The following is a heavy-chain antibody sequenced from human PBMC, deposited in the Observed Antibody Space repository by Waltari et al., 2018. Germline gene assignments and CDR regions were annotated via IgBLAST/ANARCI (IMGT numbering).Heavy chain of an antibody. V-gene: IGHV4-4*02. CDR1: GDSMSSTYW. CDR3: ARDRGRGLYLDS. J-gene: IGHJ4*02. Sequence: QLQLQESGPGLVKPSGTLSLTCAVSGDSMSSTYWWSWVRQSPGKGLEWIGQIHGSGKANYNPSFASRVAISIETSNNQFSLKVTSATAADTAMYFCARDRGRGLYLDSWGQGTLVTVSP. D-gene: IGHD2-15*01. CDR2: IHGSGKA.